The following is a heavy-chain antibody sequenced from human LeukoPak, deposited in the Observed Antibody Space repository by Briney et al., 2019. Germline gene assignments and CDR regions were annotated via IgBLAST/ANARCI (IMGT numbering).Heavy chain of an antibody. V-gene: IGHV1-3*01. D-gene: IGHD3-10*01. CDR1: GYTFTSYA. J-gene: IGHJ4*02. CDR3: ARDVPPVYYYGSGSYALLY. CDR2: INAGNGNT. Sequence: GASVKVSCKASGYTFTSYAMHWVRRAPGQRLEWMGWINAGNGNTKYSQKFQGRVTITRDTSASTAYMELSSLRSEDTAVYYCARDVPPVYYYGSGSYALLYWGQGTLVTVSS.